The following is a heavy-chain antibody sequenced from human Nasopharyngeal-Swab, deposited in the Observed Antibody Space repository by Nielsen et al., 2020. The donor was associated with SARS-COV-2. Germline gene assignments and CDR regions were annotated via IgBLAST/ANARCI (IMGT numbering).Heavy chain of an antibody. V-gene: IGHV5-51*01. CDR3: ARLYEARRYYYYYMDV. J-gene: IGHJ6*03. Sequence: GESLKISCKGSGYGFTSYWIGWVRQMPGKGLEWMGIIYPGDSDTRYSPSFQGQVTISADKSISTAYLQWSSLKASDTAMYYCARLYEARRYYYYYMDVWGKGTTVTVSS. D-gene: IGHD6-6*01. CDR1: GYGFTSYW. CDR2: IYPGDSDT.